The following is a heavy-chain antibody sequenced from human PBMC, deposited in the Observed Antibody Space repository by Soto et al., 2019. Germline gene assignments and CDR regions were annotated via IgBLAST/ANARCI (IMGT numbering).Heavy chain of an antibody. CDR1: GGTFSSYA. CDR3: ARVTKTVGYYGMDV. Sequence: ASVKVSCKASGGTFSSYAISWVRQAPGQGLEWMGGIIPIFGTANYAQKFQGRVTITADKSTSTAYMELSSLRSEDTAVYYCARVTKTVGYYGMDVWGHGTTVTVSS. V-gene: IGHV1-69*06. CDR2: IIPIFGTA. J-gene: IGHJ6*02. D-gene: IGHD1-26*01.